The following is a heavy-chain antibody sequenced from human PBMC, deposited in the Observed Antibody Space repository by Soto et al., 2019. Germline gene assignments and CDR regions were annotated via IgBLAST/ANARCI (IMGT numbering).Heavy chain of an antibody. V-gene: IGHV4-4*02. D-gene: IGHD2-8*01. CDR3: ARKMGAFDI. CDR1: GGSISGSYW. J-gene: IGHJ3*02. CDR2: IFHGGNT. Sequence: QVQLQESGPGLVKPSGTLSLTCAVSGGSISGSYWWSWVRQTPGKGLEWIGEIFHGGNTYYNPSLKSRVTLSVDKSKNQFSLNLTSVTAADTAVYYCARKMGAFDIWGQGTMVTVSS.